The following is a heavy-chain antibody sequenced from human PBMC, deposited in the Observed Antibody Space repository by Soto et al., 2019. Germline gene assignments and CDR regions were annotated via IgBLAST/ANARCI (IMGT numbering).Heavy chain of an antibody. Sequence: QVQLQQWGAGLLKPSETLSLTCAVYGGSFSGYYWSWIRQPPGKGLEWIGEINHSGSTNYNPSLKSRVTISVXTSXNXYSLKLSSVTAADTAVYYCARASYYDSSGPRNYFDYWGQGTLVTVSS. D-gene: IGHD3-22*01. CDR2: INHSGST. CDR1: GGSFSGYY. J-gene: IGHJ4*02. CDR3: ARASYYDSSGPRNYFDY. V-gene: IGHV4-34*01.